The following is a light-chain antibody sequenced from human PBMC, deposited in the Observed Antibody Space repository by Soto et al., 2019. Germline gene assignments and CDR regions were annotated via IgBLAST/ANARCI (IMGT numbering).Light chain of an antibody. J-gene: IGKJ1*01. Sequence: DIQMTQSPSTLSASVGDRVTITCRASQSISDWLAWHQQKPGKAPKILISKASSLESGVPSRFSGSGSGTEFTLTISSLQPDDFATYYCQQYNSYRMFGQGTTVEIK. CDR2: KAS. CDR1: QSISDW. V-gene: IGKV1-5*03. CDR3: QQYNSYRM.